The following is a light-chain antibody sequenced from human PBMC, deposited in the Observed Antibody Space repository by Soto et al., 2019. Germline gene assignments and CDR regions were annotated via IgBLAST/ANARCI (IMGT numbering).Light chain of an antibody. V-gene: IGLV2-14*01. CDR3: SSYTDGGTVP. Sequence: QSVLTQPASVSGSPGQSITISCTGTSSDVGAYNYVSWYQQHPGRAPKLMIYEVSNRPSGVSDRFSGSRSGNTASLTISGLQAEDEADYYCSSYTDGGTVPFGGGTKLTVL. CDR2: EVS. J-gene: IGLJ2*01. CDR1: SSDVGAYNY.